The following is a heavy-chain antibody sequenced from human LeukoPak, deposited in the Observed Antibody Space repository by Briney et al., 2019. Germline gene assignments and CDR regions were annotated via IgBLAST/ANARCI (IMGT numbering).Heavy chain of an antibody. CDR3: ARAAPNDYYGSGSYCDY. Sequence: GGSLRLSCAASGFTFSSYWMSWVRQAPGKGLEWVANIKQDGSEKYYVDSVKGRFTISRDNAKSSLYLQMNSLRAEDTAVYYCARAAPNDYYGSGSYCDYWGQGTLVTVSS. D-gene: IGHD3-10*01. CDR2: IKQDGSEK. J-gene: IGHJ4*02. CDR1: GFTFSSYW. V-gene: IGHV3-7*01.